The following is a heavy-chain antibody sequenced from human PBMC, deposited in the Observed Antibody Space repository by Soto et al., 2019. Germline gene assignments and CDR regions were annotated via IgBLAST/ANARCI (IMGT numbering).Heavy chain of an antibody. V-gene: IGHV3-23*01. CDR1: GFTFSSYA. D-gene: IGHD2-15*01. Sequence: DVQLLESGGGLVQPEGSLSLSCAASGFTFSSYAMGWVRQGPGKGLEWVAVVSIGGSTHYADSVRGRFTISRANSKNTLSLQMNSLTAEDTAVYFCAKRRGAGGHFDYWGQGALVTVSS. J-gene: IGHJ4*02. CDR2: VSIGGST. CDR3: AKRRGAGGHFDY.